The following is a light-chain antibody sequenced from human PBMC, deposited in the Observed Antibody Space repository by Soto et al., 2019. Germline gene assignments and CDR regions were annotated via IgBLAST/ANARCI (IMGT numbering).Light chain of an antibody. J-gene: IGKJ1*01. V-gene: IGKV3-15*01. CDR2: GAS. CDR1: ESVSSH. CDR3: QHYDNWPRWA. Sequence: EIVMTQSPATLSVSPGERATLSCRASESVSSHLAWYQQKPGQAPSLLLYGASTRATGVPARFSGSGSGTDFTLTITSLQSQDVAVYYCQHYDNWPRWAFGQGTKVEIK.